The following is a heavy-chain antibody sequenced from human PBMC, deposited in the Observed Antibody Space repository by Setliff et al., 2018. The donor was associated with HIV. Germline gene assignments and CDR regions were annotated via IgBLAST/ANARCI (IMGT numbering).Heavy chain of an antibody. D-gene: IGHD3-10*01. J-gene: IGHJ6*03. Sequence: ASVKVSCKASGYIFRNHYIHWVRQAPGKGLEWMAMINPENGDTINAQKFQGRITLASDTSTSTVCMELSSLTHEETAIYFCARAVSTLIRGVTLNHFYYMDVWGTGTTVTVSS. V-gene: IGHV1-46*01. CDR3: ARAVSTLIRGVTLNHFYYMDV. CDR1: GYIFRNHY. CDR2: INPENGDT.